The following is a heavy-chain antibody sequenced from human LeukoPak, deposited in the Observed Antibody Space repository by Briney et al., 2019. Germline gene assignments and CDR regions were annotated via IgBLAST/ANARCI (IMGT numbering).Heavy chain of an antibody. D-gene: IGHD2-2*01. V-gene: IGHV1-69*05. J-gene: IGHJ1*01. CDR2: IIPIFGTA. CDR1: GGTFSSYA. CDR3: ATVPAAMWEIYFQH. Sequence: SVKVSCKASGGTFSSYAISWVRQAPGQGLEWMGGIIPIFGTANYAQKFQGRVTITTDESTSTAYMELSSLRSGDTAVYYCATVPAAMWEIYFQHWGQGTLVTVSS.